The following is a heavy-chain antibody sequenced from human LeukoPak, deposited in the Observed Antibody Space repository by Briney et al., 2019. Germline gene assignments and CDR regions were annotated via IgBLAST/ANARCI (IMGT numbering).Heavy chain of an antibody. CDR3: ARDPIYSSDAFDI. CDR1: GGSISSGSYY. V-gene: IGHV4-61*02. CDR2: IYTSGST. J-gene: IGHJ3*02. Sequence: KPSETLSLTCNVSGGSISSGSYYWSWIRQPAGKGLEWIGRIYTSGSTNYNPSLKSRVTISVDTSKNQFSLKLSSVTAADTAVYYCARDPIYSSDAFDIWGQGTMVTVSS. D-gene: IGHD5-18*01.